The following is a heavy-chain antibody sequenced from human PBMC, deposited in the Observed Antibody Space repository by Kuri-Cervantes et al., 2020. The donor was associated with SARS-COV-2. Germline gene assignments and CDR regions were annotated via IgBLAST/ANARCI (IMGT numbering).Heavy chain of an antibody. CDR2: IKQDGSEK. D-gene: IGHD6-13*01. CDR3: ARDPAAGLYYYYMDV. CDR1: GFTFSSYW. J-gene: IGHJ6*03. Sequence: GESLKISCAASGFTFSSYWMSWVRQAPGKGLEWVANIKQDGSEKYYVDSVKGRFTTSRDNAKNSLYLQMNSLRAEDTAVYYCARDPAAGLYYYYMDVWGKGTTVTVSS. V-gene: IGHV3-7*01.